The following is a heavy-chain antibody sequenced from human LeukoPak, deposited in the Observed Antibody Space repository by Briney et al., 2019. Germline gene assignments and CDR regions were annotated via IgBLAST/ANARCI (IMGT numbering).Heavy chain of an antibody. Sequence: PGRSLRLSCAASGFPFGSYGMNWVRQAPGKGLEWVSSISGSSTYIDYADSVKGRFTISRDNAKNALYLQMDSPRAEDTAVYYCARDHSSGRYFDFWGQGTLVTVSS. CDR2: ISGSSTYI. V-gene: IGHV3-21*01. CDR1: GFPFGSYG. J-gene: IGHJ4*02. D-gene: IGHD3-22*01. CDR3: ARDHSSGRYFDF.